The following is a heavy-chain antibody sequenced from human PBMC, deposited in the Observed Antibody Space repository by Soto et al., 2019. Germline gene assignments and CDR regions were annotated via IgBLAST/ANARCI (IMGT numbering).Heavy chain of an antibody. D-gene: IGHD3-22*01. CDR1: GGSFSSYY. CDR3: ARDYYYDSRGYPGAYEYGMYV. V-gene: IGHV4-59*01. Sequence: SETLSLTCTVSGGSFSSYYWSWIRQPPGKGLEWIGHIYYSGRTNYNPSLKSRVTISGDTNKNQLSLKQSSVTAAHTAVYYCARDYYYDSRGYPGAYEYGMYVRGQGTTVTVSS. CDR2: IYYSGRT. J-gene: IGHJ6*02.